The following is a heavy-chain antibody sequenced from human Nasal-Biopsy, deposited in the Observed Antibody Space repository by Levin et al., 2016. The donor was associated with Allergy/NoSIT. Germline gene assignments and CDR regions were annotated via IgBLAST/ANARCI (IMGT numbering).Heavy chain of an antibody. J-gene: IGHJ6*03. V-gene: IGHV2-5*02. Sequence: SGPTLVKPTQTLTLTCTFSGFSLSSADVGVAWIRQSPGKALEWLALIFSDDNKRFSQSLKTRLTITQDTSKNQVVLTMANVDPVDTATYFCADFSVGDLRFYSNYMPVWGKGTAVTVSS. CDR1: GFSLSSADVG. CDR2: IFSDDNK. D-gene: IGHD2-21*01. CDR3: ADFSVGDLRFYSNYMPV.